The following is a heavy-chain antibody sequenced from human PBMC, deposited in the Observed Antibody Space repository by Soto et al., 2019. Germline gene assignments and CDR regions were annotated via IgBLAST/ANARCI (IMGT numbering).Heavy chain of an antibody. J-gene: IGHJ6*02. D-gene: IGHD1-26*01. Sequence: QVQLVQSGAEVKKPGASVKVSCKVSGYTLTELSMHWVRQAPGKGLEWMGGFDPEDGETIYAQKFQGRVTMTEDTSTDTAYMELSSLRSDDTAVYYCATGGDGSYSYYYYYAMDVWGQGTTVTVSS. CDR3: ATGGDGSYSYYYYYAMDV. V-gene: IGHV1-24*01. CDR1: GYTLTELS. CDR2: FDPEDGET.